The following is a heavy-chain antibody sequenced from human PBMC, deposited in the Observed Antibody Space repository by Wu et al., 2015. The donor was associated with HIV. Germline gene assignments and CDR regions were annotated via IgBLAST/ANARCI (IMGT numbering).Heavy chain of an antibody. CDR1: GYTFSDYY. J-gene: IGHJ4*02. CDR3: ARPRYSGNYHLDY. Sequence: QVQLLQSGADVKKPGASVKVSCKASGYTFSDYYMHWVRQAPGQGFEWMGWINPKSGATNYAQNFQGRVTMTRDTSISTAYMELNRLTSDDTAVYFCARPRYSGNYHLDYWGQGTLVTVS. CDR2: INPKSGAT. V-gene: IGHV1-2*02. D-gene: IGHD1-26*01.